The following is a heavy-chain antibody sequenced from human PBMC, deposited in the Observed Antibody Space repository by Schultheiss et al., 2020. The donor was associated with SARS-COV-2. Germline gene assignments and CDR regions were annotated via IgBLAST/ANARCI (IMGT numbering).Heavy chain of an antibody. CDR3: ARTRPYYYYGMDV. Sequence: GGSLRLSCAASGFTFSSYWMSWVRQAPGKGLEWVANIKQDGSEKYYVDSVKGRFTISRDNSKNTLYLQMNSLRAEDTAVYYCARTRPYYYYGMDVWGQGTTVTVSS. CDR1: GFTFSSYW. D-gene: IGHD6-6*01. J-gene: IGHJ6*02. CDR2: IKQDGSEK. V-gene: IGHV3-7*01.